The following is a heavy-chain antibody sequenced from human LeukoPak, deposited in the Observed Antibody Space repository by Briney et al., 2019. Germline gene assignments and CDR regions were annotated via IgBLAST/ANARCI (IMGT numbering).Heavy chain of an antibody. CDR1: GFTFSRYA. D-gene: IGHD2-2*01. CDR2: ISGSGGST. CDR3: AKIKTGIVVAPAADFDY. V-gene: IGHV3-23*01. J-gene: IGHJ4*02. Sequence: PGGSLRLSCAASGFTFSRYAMSWVRQAPGKGLEWVSAISGSGGSTYYADSVKGRFTISRDNSKNTLYLQMNSLRAEDTAVSHCAKIKTGIVVAPAADFDYWGQGTLLTVSS.